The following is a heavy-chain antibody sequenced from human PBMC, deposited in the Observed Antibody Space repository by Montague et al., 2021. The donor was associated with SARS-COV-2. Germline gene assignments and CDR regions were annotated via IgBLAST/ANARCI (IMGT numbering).Heavy chain of an antibody. CDR3: AGSRIGGGQRWFDP. D-gene: IGHD2-15*01. Sequence: ETLSLTCAVSGGSISSSNWWCWVRQPPGKGLEWSSEIFHRGNTXXNPSLQSRETRTTDNSKNQYSLLLRAVTAADTAKDCCAGSRIGGGQRWFDPWGQGSLVPGS. V-gene: IGHV4-4*01. CDR1: GGSISSSNW. CDR2: IFHRGNT. J-gene: IGHJ5*02.